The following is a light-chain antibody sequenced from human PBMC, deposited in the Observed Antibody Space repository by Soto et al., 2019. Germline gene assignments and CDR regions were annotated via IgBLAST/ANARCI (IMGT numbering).Light chain of an antibody. V-gene: IGKV1-5*03. CDR3: LQYNSHSWT. Sequence: DIQMTQSPSTLSASVGDRVTITCRASQSISSWLAWYQYKPGKAPKLLIYKASSLESGVPSRFSGSGSGTEFTLTISTLQPEDFASYYCLQYNSHSWTFGQETKVEMK. CDR2: KAS. J-gene: IGKJ1*01. CDR1: QSISSW.